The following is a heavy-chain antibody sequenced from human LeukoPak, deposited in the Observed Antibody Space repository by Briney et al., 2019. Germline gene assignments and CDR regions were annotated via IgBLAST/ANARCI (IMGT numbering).Heavy chain of an antibody. V-gene: IGHV4-34*01. CDR3: ASRRIAARPIYFDY. CDR1: GGSFSGYY. Sequence: SETLSLTCAVYGGSFSGYYWSWIRQPPGKGLEWIGEINHSGSTNYNPPLKSRVTISVDTSKNQFSLKLSSVTAADTAVYYCASRRIAARPIYFDYWGQGTLVTVSS. CDR2: INHSGST. D-gene: IGHD6-6*01. J-gene: IGHJ4*02.